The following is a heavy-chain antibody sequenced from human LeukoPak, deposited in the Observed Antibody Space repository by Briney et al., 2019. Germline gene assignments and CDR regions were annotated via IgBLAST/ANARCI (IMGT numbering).Heavy chain of an antibody. CDR1: GFTFSSYG. V-gene: IGHV3-30*18. CDR3: ANRVGNSSSWTLQH. Sequence: GRSLRLSCAASGFTFSSYGMHWVRQAPGKGQEWMAVISYDGSNKYYADSVKGRFTISRDNSKNTLYLQMNSLRAEDTAVYYCANRVGNSSSWTLQHWGQGTLVTVSS. J-gene: IGHJ1*01. D-gene: IGHD6-13*01. CDR2: ISYDGSNK.